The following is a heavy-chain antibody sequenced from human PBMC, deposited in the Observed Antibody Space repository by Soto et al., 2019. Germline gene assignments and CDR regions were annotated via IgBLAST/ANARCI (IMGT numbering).Heavy chain of an antibody. Sequence: ASVKVSCKASGYTFTSYGISWVRQAPGQGLEWMGWISAYNGNTNYAQKLQGRVTMTTDTSTSTAYMELRSLRSDDTAVYYCAREWEGGYYGSGSYYYLDYWGQGTLVTVSS. CDR1: GYTFTSYG. CDR2: ISAYNGNT. D-gene: IGHD3-10*01. V-gene: IGHV1-18*01. CDR3: AREWEGGYYGSGSYYYLDY. J-gene: IGHJ4*02.